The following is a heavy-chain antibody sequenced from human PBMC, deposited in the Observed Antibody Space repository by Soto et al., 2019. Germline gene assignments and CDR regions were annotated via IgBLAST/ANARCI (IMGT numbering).Heavy chain of an antibody. CDR1: GCSISSGDYY. J-gene: IGHJ4*02. V-gene: IGHV4-30-4*01. CDR2: IYYSGST. CDR3: ARDLGGGMTLDY. Sequence: SETLSLTCTVSGCSISSGDYYWSWIRQPPGKGLEWIGYIYYSGSTYYNPSLKSRVTISVDTSKNQFSLKLSSVTAADTAVYYCARDLGGGMTLDYWGQGTLVTVSS. D-gene: IGHD3-16*01.